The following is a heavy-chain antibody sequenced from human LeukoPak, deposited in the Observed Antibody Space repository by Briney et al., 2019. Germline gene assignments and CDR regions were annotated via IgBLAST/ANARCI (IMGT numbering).Heavy chain of an antibody. CDR3: ARDTPKGGLALYMDV. CDR1: GFTFSSYA. CDR2: ISYDGSNK. J-gene: IGHJ6*03. Sequence: GGSLRLSCAASGFTFSSYAMHWVRQAPGKGLEWVAVISYDGSNKYYADSVKGRFTISRDNSKNTLYLQMNSLRAEDTAVYYCARDTPKGGLALYMDVWGKGTTVTVSS. D-gene: IGHD3/OR15-3a*01. V-gene: IGHV3-30*04.